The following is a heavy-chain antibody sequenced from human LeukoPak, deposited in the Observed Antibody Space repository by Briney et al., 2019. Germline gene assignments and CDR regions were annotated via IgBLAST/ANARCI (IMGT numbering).Heavy chain of an antibody. CDR2: ISGSGGST. J-gene: IGHJ3*02. CDR3: ARDRDIVVVPAASDAFDI. V-gene: IGHV3-23*01. D-gene: IGHD2-2*01. Sequence: EGSLRLSCAASEFTFSSYAMQWVRQAPGKGLEWVSGISGSGGSTYYADSVKGRFTIPRDNSKNTLYLQMNSLRAEDTAVYYCARDRDIVVVPAASDAFDIWGQGTMVTVSS. CDR1: EFTFSSYA.